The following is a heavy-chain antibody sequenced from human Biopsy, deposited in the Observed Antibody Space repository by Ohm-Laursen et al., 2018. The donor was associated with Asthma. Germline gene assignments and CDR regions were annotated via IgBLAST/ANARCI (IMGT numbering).Heavy chain of an antibody. CDR3: ARTFHFWSPYHAEHYQL. V-gene: IGHV3-66*02. Sequence: SLRLSCAASEFSVSSSYMSWVRQAPGKGMEWVSVIYNDGRAYYAGSVKGRFTVSRDNSKNTLFLQMNSLSAEDTAVYYGARTFHFWSPYHAEHYQLWGQGTLVTVSS. J-gene: IGHJ1*01. D-gene: IGHD3-3*02. CDR2: IYNDGRA. CDR1: EFSVSSSY.